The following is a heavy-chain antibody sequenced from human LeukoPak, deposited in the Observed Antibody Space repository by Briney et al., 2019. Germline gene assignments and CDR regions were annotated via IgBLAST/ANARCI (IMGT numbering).Heavy chain of an antibody. CDR2: IFNTGNT. D-gene: IGHD6-19*01. Sequence: PSETLSLTCSVSGGSINSHYWSWIRQPPGKRLEWIGYIFNTGNTNYNPSLASRVTMSVDTSRAQFFLRLSPVTAADTAVYYCARDSRLVRGWFDPWGQGTLVTVSS. CDR1: GGSINSHY. V-gene: IGHV4-59*11. J-gene: IGHJ5*02. CDR3: ARDSRLVRGWFDP.